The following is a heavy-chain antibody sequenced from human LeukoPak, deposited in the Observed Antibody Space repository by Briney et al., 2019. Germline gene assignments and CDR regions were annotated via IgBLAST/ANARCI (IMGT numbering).Heavy chain of an antibody. CDR2: MYYNRST. Sequence: SETLSLTCTVSGGSISSYYWSWIRQPPGKGLEWIGYMYYNRSTNYNPSLKSRVTISVDTSKNQFSLKLSSVTAADTAVYYCARGGGYFLIDAYVWGLGTMVTVSS. J-gene: IGHJ3*01. CDR1: GGSISSYY. D-gene: IGHD3-22*01. CDR3: ARGGGYFLIDAYV. V-gene: IGHV4-59*01.